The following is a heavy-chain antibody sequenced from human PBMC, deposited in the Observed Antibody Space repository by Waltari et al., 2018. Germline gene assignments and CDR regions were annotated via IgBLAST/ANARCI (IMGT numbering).Heavy chain of an antibody. CDR1: GYSISSGYY. Sequence: QVQLQESGPGLVKPSETLSLTCAVSGYSISSGYYWGWIRQPPGKGLEWIGSIYHSGSTYYNPSLKSRVAISVDTSKNQFSLKLSSVTAADTAVYYCARRMAAAGTIWFDPWGQGTLVTVSS. V-gene: IGHV4-38-2*01. J-gene: IGHJ5*02. CDR2: IYHSGST. D-gene: IGHD6-13*01. CDR3: ARRMAAAGTIWFDP.